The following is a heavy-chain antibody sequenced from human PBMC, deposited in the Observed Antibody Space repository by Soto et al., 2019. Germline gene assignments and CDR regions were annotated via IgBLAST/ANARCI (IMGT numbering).Heavy chain of an antibody. V-gene: IGHV3-48*02. CDR3: VRGYYDSSGSYWYFDL. CDR1: GFTFSSYS. J-gene: IGHJ2*01. CDR2: ISSSSSTI. Sequence: EVQLVESGGGLVQPGGSLRLSCAASGFTFSSYSMNWVRQAPGKGLEWVSYISSSSSTIYYADSVKGRFTISRDNAKNSLYLQMNSLRDEDTAVYYCVRGYYDSSGSYWYFDLWGRGTLVTVSS. D-gene: IGHD3-22*01.